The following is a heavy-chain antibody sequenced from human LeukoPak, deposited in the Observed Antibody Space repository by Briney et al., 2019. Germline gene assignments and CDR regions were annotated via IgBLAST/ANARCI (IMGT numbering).Heavy chain of an antibody. CDR3: ARRGVLWFGELFYYGMDV. CDR1: GFTFSDYY. Sequence: GGSLRLSCAASGFTFSDYYMSWIRQAPGKGLEWVSYISSSGSTIYYADSVKGRFTISRDNAKNSLYLQMNSLRAEDTAVYYCARRGVLWFGELFYYGMDVWGKGTTVTVSS. CDR2: ISSSGSTI. J-gene: IGHJ6*04. D-gene: IGHD3-10*01. V-gene: IGHV3-11*01.